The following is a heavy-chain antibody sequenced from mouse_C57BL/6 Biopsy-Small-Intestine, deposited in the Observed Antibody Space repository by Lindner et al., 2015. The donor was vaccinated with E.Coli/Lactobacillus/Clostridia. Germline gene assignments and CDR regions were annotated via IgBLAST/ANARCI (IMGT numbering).Heavy chain of an antibody. J-gene: IGHJ2*01. CDR2: INPSTGAP. Sequence: VQLQESGPELVRPGTSVKISCKASGYSFTGYFVNWVKQSPERSLEWIGEINPSTGAPTYNQKFKTKATLTVDTSSTTAYMQLKSLTSEDSAVYYCARSHAERDYWGQGTTLTVSS. CDR3: ARSHAERDY. CDR1: GYSFTGYF. V-gene: IGHV1-42*01.